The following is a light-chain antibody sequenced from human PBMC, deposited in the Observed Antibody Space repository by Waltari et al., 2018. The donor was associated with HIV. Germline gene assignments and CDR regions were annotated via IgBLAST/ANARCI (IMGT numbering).Light chain of an antibody. Sequence: QSALTQPASVSGSPGQSIPIPCPGTRRDVGAYNLVSWYQQHPGKAPKLMIFELTKRPSGISDRFSGSRSGNTASLTISGLQAEDEGDYYCCSYTGTGVVFGGGTKLTVL. J-gene: IGLJ2*01. CDR3: CSYTGTGVV. V-gene: IGLV2-23*02. CDR2: ELT. CDR1: RRDVGAYNL.